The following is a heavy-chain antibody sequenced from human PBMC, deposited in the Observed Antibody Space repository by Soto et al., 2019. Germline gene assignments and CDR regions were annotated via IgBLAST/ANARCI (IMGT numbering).Heavy chain of an antibody. CDR3: ARGPLRFSSSWFDP. CDR2: INHSGST. V-gene: IGHV4-34*01. CDR1: GGSFIGYY. Sequence: PSETLSLTCAVYGGSFIGYYWSWILQPPGKGLEWIGEINHSGSTNYNPSLKSRVTISVDTSKNQFSLKLSSVTAADTAVYYCARGPLRFSSSWFDPWGQGTLVTVSS. J-gene: IGHJ5*02. D-gene: IGHD3-16*01.